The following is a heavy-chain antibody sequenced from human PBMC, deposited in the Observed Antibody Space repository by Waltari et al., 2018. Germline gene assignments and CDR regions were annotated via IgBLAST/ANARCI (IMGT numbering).Heavy chain of an antibody. D-gene: IGHD3-22*01. CDR1: GGSFSDYY. J-gene: IGHJ5*01. CDR3: ARRHYDNGGYYSEVLWFDS. V-gene: IGHV4-34*01. CDR2: INHSGST. Sequence: QVQLQQWGAGLLKSSETLSLTCAVHGGSFSDYYWTWVRQTPGKGLEWIGEINHSGSTSYNPSLKSRVTLSADTSQKQFYLKVTYVTAADTAVYCCARRHYDNGGYYSEVLWFDSWGQGTPVTVSS.